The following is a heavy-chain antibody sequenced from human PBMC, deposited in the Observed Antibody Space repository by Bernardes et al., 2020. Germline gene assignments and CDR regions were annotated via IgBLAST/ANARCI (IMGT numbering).Heavy chain of an antibody. CDR2: ISAYNGNT. Sequence: ASVKVSCKASGYTFTSYGISWVRQAPGQGLEWMGWISAYNGNTNYAQKLQGRVTMTTDTSTSTAYMELRSLRSDDTAVYYCARDKEATMIYYYYGMDVWGKGTTVTVSS. CDR1: GYTFTSYG. CDR3: ARDKEATMIYYYYGMDV. J-gene: IGHJ6*04. D-gene: IGHD5-12*01. V-gene: IGHV1-18*01.